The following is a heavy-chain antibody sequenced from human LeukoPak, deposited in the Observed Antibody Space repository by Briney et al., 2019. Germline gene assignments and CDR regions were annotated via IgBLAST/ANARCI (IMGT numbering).Heavy chain of an antibody. J-gene: IGHJ3*02. CDR3: ARGYCSGGSCYWAFDI. CDR2: ISSSSSDI. Sequence: GSLRLSCAASGFTFSHYRMDWVRQAPGKGLEWVSSISSSSSDIYYADSVKGRFTISRDNAKNSLYLQMNSLRAEDTAVFYCARGYCSGGSCYWAFDIWGQGTMVTVSS. CDR1: GFTFSHYR. V-gene: IGHV3-21*01. D-gene: IGHD2-15*01.